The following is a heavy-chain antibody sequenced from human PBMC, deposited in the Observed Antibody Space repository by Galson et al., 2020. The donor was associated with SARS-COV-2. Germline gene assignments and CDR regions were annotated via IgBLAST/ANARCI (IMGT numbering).Heavy chain of an antibody. J-gene: IGHJ4*02. CDR3: TTDYFDDSSLKDY. CDR1: GLNFTSVW. Sequence: GESLKISCAASGLNFTSVWMTWVRQAPGKGLEWVGRIKSKSDGGTADYAAPVRGKFSISRDDERNILSLQMNNLKTEDTAVYYCTTDYFDDSSLKDYWGQGTLVTVSS. V-gene: IGHV3-15*01. CDR2: IKSKSDGGTA. D-gene: IGHD3-22*01.